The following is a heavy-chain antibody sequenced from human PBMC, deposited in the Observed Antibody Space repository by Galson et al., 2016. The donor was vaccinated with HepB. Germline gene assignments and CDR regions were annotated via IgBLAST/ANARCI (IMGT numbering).Heavy chain of an antibody. CDR3: ARGIWNSFDV. CDR1: GDSVSSNSVA. V-gene: IGHV6-1*01. Sequence: CAISGDSVSSNSVAWNWIRQSPSRGLEWLGRTYKNYATSVKSRITINSDTSKNQFSLHLNSVTHDDTAVYYCARGIWNSFDVWGQGTVVTVSS. D-gene: IGHD2-15*01. J-gene: IGHJ3*01. CDR2: TYK.